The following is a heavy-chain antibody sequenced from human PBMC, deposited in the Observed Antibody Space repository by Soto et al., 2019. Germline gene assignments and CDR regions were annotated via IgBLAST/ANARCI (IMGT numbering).Heavy chain of an antibody. CDR2: IYPGDSDT. Sequence: GESLKISCKGSGYSFTSYWIGWVRQMPGKGLEWMGIIYPGDSDTRYSPSFQGQVTISANKSISTAYLQWSSLKASDTAMYYCARRPKPLERLNAFDIWGQGTMVTVSS. V-gene: IGHV5-51*01. CDR3: ARRPKPLERLNAFDI. J-gene: IGHJ3*02. D-gene: IGHD1-1*01. CDR1: GYSFTSYW.